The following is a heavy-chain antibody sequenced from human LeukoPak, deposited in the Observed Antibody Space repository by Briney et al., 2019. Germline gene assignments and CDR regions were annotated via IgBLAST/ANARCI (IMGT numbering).Heavy chain of an antibody. CDR2: ISKSGDST. CDR1: GFTFSSYA. J-gene: IGHJ3*02. CDR3: AKDQGYSSAWYSRDGFDM. D-gene: IGHD6-19*01. V-gene: IGHV3-23*01. Sequence: GGSLRLSCVASGFTFSSYAMSWVRQAPGKGLEWVSAISKSGDSTFYADSVKGRFTISRDNSQNTLYVQMNSLRAEDTAVYYCAKDQGYSSAWYSRDGFDMWGQGTMVTVSS.